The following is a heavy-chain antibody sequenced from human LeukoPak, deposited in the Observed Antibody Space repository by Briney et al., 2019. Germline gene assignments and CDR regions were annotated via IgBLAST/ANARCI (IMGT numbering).Heavy chain of an antibody. Sequence: SETLSLTCIVSGGSISSSSHNWGWIRQPPGEGLEWIGSIYYSGSTYYNPSLKSRLTISVDTSKNQFSLKLNSVTAADTAVYYCARHDRIIASPLVWGQGTLVTVSS. CDR3: ARHDRIIASPLV. D-gene: IGHD6-13*01. V-gene: IGHV4-39*01. CDR2: IYYSGST. CDR1: GGSISSSSHN. J-gene: IGHJ4*02.